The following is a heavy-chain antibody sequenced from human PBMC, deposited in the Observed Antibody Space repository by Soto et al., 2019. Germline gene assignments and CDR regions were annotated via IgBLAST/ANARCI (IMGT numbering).Heavy chain of an antibody. D-gene: IGHD4-17*01. CDR2: ISAYNGNT. CDR3: ARDHSLYGDYLSGNGENWFDP. Sequence: QVQLVQSGAEVKKPGASVKVSCKASGYTFTSYGISWVRQAPGQGLEWMGWISAYNGNTNCAQKLQGRVTMTTDTSTSTAYMELRSLRSDDTAVYYCARDHSLYGDYLSGNGENWFDPWGQGTLVTVSS. J-gene: IGHJ5*02. V-gene: IGHV1-18*01. CDR1: GYTFTSYG.